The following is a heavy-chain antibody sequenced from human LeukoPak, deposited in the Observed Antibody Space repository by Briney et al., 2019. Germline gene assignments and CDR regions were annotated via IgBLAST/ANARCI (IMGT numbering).Heavy chain of an antibody. J-gene: IGHJ3*02. CDR1: GFIFSTYS. CDR3: AREYCSGGSCYNDAFDI. CDR2: ISSSSSYI. D-gene: IGHD2-15*01. V-gene: IGHV3-21*01. Sequence: GGSLRLSCAASGFIFSTYSMNWVRQAPGKGLEWVSSISSSSSYIYYADSLKGRFTISRDNAKNSLYLQMNSLRAEDTAVYYCAREYCSGGSCYNDAFDIWGQGTMVTVSS.